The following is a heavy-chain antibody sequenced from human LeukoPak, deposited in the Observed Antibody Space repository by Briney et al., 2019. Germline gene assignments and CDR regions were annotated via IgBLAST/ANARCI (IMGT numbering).Heavy chain of an antibody. D-gene: IGHD6-13*01. CDR3: ARARQLGLDAFDI. CDR1: GESFSGYY. Sequence: SETLSLTCAVHGESFSGYYWSWIRQPPGKGLEWIGEINHSGSTNYNPSLKSRVTISVDTSKNQFSLKLSSVTAADTAVYYCARARQLGLDAFDIWGQGTMVTVSS. V-gene: IGHV4-34*01. CDR2: INHSGST. J-gene: IGHJ3*02.